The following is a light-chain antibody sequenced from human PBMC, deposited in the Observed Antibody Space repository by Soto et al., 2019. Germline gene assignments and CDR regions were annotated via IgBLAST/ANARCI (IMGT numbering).Light chain of an antibody. J-gene: IGLJ3*02. V-gene: IGLV2-14*01. CDR3: SSYTSSSTRL. Sequence: QSALTQPASVSGSPGQSITIYCTGTSSDVGGYKYVSWYQQHPGKAPKLMIYEVSNRPSGVSNRFSGSKSGNTASLTISGLQAEDEADDYCSSYTSSSTRLFGGGTKLTVL. CDR2: EVS. CDR1: SSDVGGYKY.